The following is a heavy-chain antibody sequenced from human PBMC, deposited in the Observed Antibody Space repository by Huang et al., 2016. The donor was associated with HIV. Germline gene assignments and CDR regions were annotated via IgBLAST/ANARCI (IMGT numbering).Heavy chain of an antibody. CDR3: ARQGLWLPPTDPFDY. J-gene: IGHJ4*02. CDR2: IYPGYSDT. V-gene: IGHV5-51*01. D-gene: IGHD3-10*01. Sequence: EVHLVQSGAEVKEPGESLKISCQASGYNFDSYWIGWVRQMPGKGLEWSGVIYPGYSDTRYDPSFQGQVTISADQSINTAYLQWSSLKASDTAIYFCARQGLWLPPTDPFDYWGQGTPVTVSA. CDR1: GYNFDSYW.